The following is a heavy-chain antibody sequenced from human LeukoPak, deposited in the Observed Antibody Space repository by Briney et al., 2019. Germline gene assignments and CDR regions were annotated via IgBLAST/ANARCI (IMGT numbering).Heavy chain of an antibody. J-gene: IGHJ6*02. CDR1: GFTFSSYA. CDR2: ISGSGGRT. D-gene: IGHD2-2*02. Sequence: PGGSLRLSCAASGFTFSSYAMSWVRQAPGKGLEWVSAISGSGGRTYYADSVKGRFTISRDNSKNTLYLQMNSLRAEDTAVYYCAKLGYCSSTSCYTGIYYGMDVWGQGTTVTVSS. V-gene: IGHV3-23*01. CDR3: AKLGYCSSTSCYTGIYYGMDV.